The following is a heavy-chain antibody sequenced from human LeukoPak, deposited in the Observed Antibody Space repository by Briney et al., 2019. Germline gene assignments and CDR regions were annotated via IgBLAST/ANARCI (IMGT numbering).Heavy chain of an antibody. CDR3: ARHPRRITGTTGVDFDY. Sequence: PSETLSLTCAVYGGSFSGYYWSWIRQPPGKGLEWIGEINHSGRTNYNPSLKSRVTISVDTSKNQSSLKLSSVTAADTAVYYCARHPRRITGTTGVDFDYWGQGTLVTVSS. J-gene: IGHJ4*02. D-gene: IGHD1-7*01. CDR2: INHSGRT. CDR1: GGSFSGYY. V-gene: IGHV4-34*01.